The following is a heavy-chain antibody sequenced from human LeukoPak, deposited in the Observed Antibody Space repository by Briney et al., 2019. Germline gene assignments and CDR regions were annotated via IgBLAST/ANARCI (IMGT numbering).Heavy chain of an antibody. CDR1: GGSISGYY. D-gene: IGHD4-11*01. J-gene: IGHJ4*02. V-gene: IGHV4-34*01. CDR2: INHSGST. Sequence: SETLSLTCTVSGGSISGYYWSWIRQPPGKGLEWIGEINHSGSTNYNPSLKSRVTISVDTSKNQFSLKLSSVTAADTAVYYCARHHSTTVTTHYFDYWGQGTLVTVSS. CDR3: ARHHSTTVTTHYFDY.